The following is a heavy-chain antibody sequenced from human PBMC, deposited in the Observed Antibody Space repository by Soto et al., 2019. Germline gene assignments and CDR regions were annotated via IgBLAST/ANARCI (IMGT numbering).Heavy chain of an antibody. J-gene: IGHJ3*02. CDR3: AKDSSYYPLRDAFDI. V-gene: IGHV3-23*01. D-gene: IGHD1-26*01. Sequence: GGSLRLSCASSGFTFSSYAMIWVRQAPGKGLEWVSAISGSGGSTYYADSVKGRFTISRDNSKNTLYLQMNSLRAEDTAVYYCAKDSSYYPLRDAFDIWGQGTMVTVSS. CDR1: GFTFSSYA. CDR2: ISGSGGST.